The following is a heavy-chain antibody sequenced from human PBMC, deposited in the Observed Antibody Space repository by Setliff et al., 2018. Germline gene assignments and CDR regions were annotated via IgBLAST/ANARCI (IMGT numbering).Heavy chain of an antibody. CDR3: ARGLNSDSWTFAY. CDR2: VDHSGNT. V-gene: IGHV4-39*01. J-gene: IGHJ4*02. D-gene: IGHD2-15*01. Sequence: SETLSLTCTVSGDSISRSTYYWGWIRQSPGKGLDWIGTVDHSGNTFYNPSLKSRVTISVDTSKNQLSLELASVTAADTAVYYCARGLNSDSWTFAYWGQGSLVTVSS. CDR1: GDSISRSTYY.